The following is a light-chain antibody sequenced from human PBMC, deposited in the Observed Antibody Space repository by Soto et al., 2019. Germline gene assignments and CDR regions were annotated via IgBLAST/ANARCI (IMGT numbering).Light chain of an antibody. V-gene: IGKV3-20*01. J-gene: IGKJ5*01. CDR2: GAS. CDR1: QSVSSY. Sequence: EIVMTQSPATLSVSPGERATLSCRASQSVSSYLAWYQQKPGQAPRLLIYGASNRATGIPDRFSGGGSGTDFTLTITRLEPEDFAVYYCQQYGSSPRTFGQGTRLEIK. CDR3: QQYGSSPRT.